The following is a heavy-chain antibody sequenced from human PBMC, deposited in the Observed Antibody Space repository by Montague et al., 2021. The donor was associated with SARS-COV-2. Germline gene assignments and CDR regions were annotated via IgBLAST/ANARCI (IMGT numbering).Heavy chain of an antibody. CDR2: IYYSGST. Sequence: SETLSLTCTVSGGSISSYYWSWIRQPPGKGLEWIGYIYYSGSTNYNPSFKSRVTISVDTSKNQFSLKLSSVTAAGTAVYYCARGSGWMGNAFDIWGQGTMVTVSS. CDR1: GGSISSYY. J-gene: IGHJ3*02. D-gene: IGHD6-19*01. CDR3: ARGSGWMGNAFDI. V-gene: IGHV4-59*01.